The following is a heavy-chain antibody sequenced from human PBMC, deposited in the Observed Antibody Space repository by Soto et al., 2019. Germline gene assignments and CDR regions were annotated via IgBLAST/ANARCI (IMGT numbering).Heavy chain of an antibody. CDR3: ARRRGGYNYWVDY. CDR2: IIPIFGAA. Sequence: QVQLMQSGAEVKKPGSSVKLSCKASGATFISYAISWVRQATGQELEWKGGIIPIFGAANYARKFRGRVTITADESTSQAYMELSSLRSEDTAVYYGARRRGGYNYWVDYWGQGSLVTVSS. J-gene: IGHJ4*02. CDR1: GATFISYA. V-gene: IGHV1-69*01. D-gene: IGHD5-12*01.